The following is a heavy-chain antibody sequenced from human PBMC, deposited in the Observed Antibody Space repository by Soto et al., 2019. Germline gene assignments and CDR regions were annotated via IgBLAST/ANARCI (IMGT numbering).Heavy chain of an antibody. CDR2: IYHSGST. Sequence: PSETLSLTCTVSGGSISSGGYYWSWIRQHPGKGLEWIGYIYHSGSTYYNPSLKSRVTISVDRSKNQFSLKLSSVTAADTAVYYCAREKIKKYQGGGWFDPWGQGTLVTVSS. J-gene: IGHJ5*02. CDR1: GGSISSGGYY. CDR3: AREKIKKYQGGGWFDP. D-gene: IGHD2-2*01. V-gene: IGHV4-30-2*01.